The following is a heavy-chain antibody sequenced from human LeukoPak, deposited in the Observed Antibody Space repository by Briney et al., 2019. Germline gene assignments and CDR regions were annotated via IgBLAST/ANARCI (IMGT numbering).Heavy chain of an antibody. CDR1: GYTFTSYG. CDR2: ISAYNGNT. J-gene: IGHJ6*02. V-gene: IGHV1-18*01. D-gene: IGHD3-22*01. CDR3: ARDFTMIVVVDSYGMDV. Sequence: ASVKVSCKASGYTFTSYGISWVRQAPGQGLEWMGWISAYNGNTNYAQKLQGRVTMTTVTSTSTAYMELRSLRSDDTAVYYCARDFTMIVVVDSYGMDVWGQGTTVTVSS.